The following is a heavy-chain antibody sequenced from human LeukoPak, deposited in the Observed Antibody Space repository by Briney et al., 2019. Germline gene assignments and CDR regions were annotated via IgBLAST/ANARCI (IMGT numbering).Heavy chain of an antibody. CDR1: GGSISNYY. J-gene: IGHJ3*02. D-gene: IGHD2-2*01. V-gene: IGHV4-38-2*02. Sequence: KPSETPSLTCTVSGGSISNYYWSWIRQPPGKGLEWIGSIYHSGSTYYNPSLKSRVAISVDTSKNQFSLKLSSVTAADTAVYYCARGPPDCSSTSCYAFDAFDIWGQGTMVTVSS. CDR3: ARGPPDCSSTSCYAFDAFDI. CDR2: IYHSGST.